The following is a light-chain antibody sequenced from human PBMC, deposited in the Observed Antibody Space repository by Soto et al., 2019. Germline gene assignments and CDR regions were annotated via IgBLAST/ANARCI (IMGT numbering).Light chain of an antibody. V-gene: IGLV2-14*01. CDR1: SSDVGGYNY. CDR3: SSYTSNSTLV. CDR2: EVS. Sequence: QSVLTQPASVSGSPGQSITISCTGTSSDVGGYNYVSWYQHHPGKAPKLMIYEVSHRPSGVSNRFSASKSGNTASLIISGLQAEDEANYYCSSYTSNSTLVFGGGTKLTVL. J-gene: IGLJ2*01.